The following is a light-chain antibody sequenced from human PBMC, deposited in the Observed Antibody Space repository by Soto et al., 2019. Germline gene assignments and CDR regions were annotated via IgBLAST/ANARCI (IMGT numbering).Light chain of an antibody. CDR3: AAWDDSLNAVL. CDR1: SSNIGSNT. CDR2: SNN. J-gene: IGLJ2*01. Sequence: QSVLTQPPSASGTPGQRVTISCSGSSSNIGSNTVNWYQQLPGTAPKLLIYSNNQRPSGVPDRFSGSKSGTSASLDISRLQSEDEADYFCAAWDDSLNAVLFGGGTKLTVL. V-gene: IGLV1-44*01.